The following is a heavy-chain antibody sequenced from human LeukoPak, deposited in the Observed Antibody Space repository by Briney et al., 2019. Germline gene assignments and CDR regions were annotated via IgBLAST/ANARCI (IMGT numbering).Heavy chain of an antibody. CDR1: GYTFTSYV. V-gene: IGHV1-69*13. CDR3: ARSGNQGRDGYNWYAFDI. D-gene: IGHD5-24*01. Sequence: GASVKISCKASGYTFTSYVLNWVRQAPGQGLEWMGGIIPIFGTANYAQKFQGRVTITADESTSTAYMELSSLRSEDTAVYYCARSGNQGRDGYNWYAFDIWGQGTMVTVSS. J-gene: IGHJ3*02. CDR2: IIPIFGTA.